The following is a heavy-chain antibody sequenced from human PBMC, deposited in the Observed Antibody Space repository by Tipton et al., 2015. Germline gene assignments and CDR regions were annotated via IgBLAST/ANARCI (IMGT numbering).Heavy chain of an antibody. V-gene: IGHV4-39*07. J-gene: IGHJ5*02. CDR2: IYSGGST. CDR1: GDSITSSSHY. Sequence: TLSLTCTVSGDSITSSSHYWGWIRQPPGKGLEWIGSIYSGGSTNYNPSLKSRVTMSVDTSKNQFSLKLTSVTAADTAVYYCARGGNNWFDPWGQGTLVTVSS. D-gene: IGHD2-15*01. CDR3: ARGGNNWFDP.